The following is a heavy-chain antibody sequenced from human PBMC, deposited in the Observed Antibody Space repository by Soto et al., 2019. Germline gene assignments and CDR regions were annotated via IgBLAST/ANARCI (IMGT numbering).Heavy chain of an antibody. Sequence: SETLSLTCAVSGGSINSGGYSWSWIRLPLGKGLEWIGYIYHNGATQYNPSLKSRVTISVDRSKNQFSLKLSSVTAADTAVYYCARVHHFGVIEDWGPGTLVTVSS. CDR3: ARVHHFGVIED. CDR1: GGSINSGGYS. D-gene: IGHD3-3*01. CDR2: IYHNGAT. V-gene: IGHV4-30-2*01. J-gene: IGHJ4*02.